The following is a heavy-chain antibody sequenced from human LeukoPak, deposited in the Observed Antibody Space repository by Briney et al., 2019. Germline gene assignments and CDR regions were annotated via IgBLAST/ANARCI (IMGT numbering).Heavy chain of an antibody. CDR3: ARQTRYYDSTGYPVLGIFDP. Sequence: SETLSLTCSVSGGSIGDYYWSWIRQPPGKGLDRVGYISNSGSSYYSPSLRSRVTMSLDTSNNRISLRLSSATAADTAVYYCARQTRYYDSTGYPVLGIFDPWGQGTTVTVSS. V-gene: IGHV4-59*01. CDR1: GGSIGDYY. J-gene: IGHJ3*01. CDR2: ISNSGSS. D-gene: IGHD3-22*01.